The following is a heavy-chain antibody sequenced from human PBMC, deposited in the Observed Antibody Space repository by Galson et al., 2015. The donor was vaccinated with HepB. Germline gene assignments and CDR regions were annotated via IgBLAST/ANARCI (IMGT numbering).Heavy chain of an antibody. Sequence: SLRLSCAASGFTFSNAWMSWVRQAPGKGLEWVGRIKSKTDGGTTDYAAPVKGRFTISRDDSKNTLYLQMNSLKTEDTAVYYCTTELDGTLIDYWGQGTLVTVSS. V-gene: IGHV3-15*01. J-gene: IGHJ4*02. D-gene: IGHD6-19*01. CDR1: GFTFSNAW. CDR3: TTELDGTLIDY. CDR2: IKSKTDGGTT.